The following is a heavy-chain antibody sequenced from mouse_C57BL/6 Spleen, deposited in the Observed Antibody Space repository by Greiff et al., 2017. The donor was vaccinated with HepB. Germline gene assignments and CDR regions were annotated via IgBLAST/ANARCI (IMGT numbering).Heavy chain of an antibody. CDR2: IDPENGDT. J-gene: IGHJ4*01. V-gene: IGHV14-4*01. CDR1: GFNIKDDY. Sequence: VHVKQSGAELVRPGASVKLSCTASGFNIKDDYMHWVKQRPEQGLEWIGWIDPENGDTEYASKFQGKATITADTSSNTAYLQLSSLTSEDTAVYYCRHYYGGEDYWGQGTSVTVSS. CDR3: RHYYGGEDY. D-gene: IGHD1-1*02.